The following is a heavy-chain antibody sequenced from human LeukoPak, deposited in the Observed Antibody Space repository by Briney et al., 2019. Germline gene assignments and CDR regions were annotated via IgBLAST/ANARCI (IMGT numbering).Heavy chain of an antibody. CDR3: ARHTFDRSDYYLDH. CDR1: GGSISGHY. Sequence: SETLSLTCTVSGGSISGHYWSWIRQSPGKGLEWIGYIYNSGSTNYNPSLKSRVTISVDTSKNQFSLKVGSVTAADTAVYYCARHTFDRSDYYLDHWGPGTLVTVSS. CDR2: IYNSGST. J-gene: IGHJ4*02. V-gene: IGHV4-59*08. D-gene: IGHD3-22*01.